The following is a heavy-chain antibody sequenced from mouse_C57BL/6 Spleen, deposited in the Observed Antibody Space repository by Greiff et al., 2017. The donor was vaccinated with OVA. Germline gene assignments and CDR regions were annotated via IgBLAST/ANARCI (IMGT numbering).Heavy chain of an antibody. CDR2: IRLKSDNYAT. CDR3: TVGFFAY. J-gene: IGHJ3*01. Sequence: EVQLQQSGGGLVQPGGSMKLSCVASGFTFSNYWMNWVRQSPEKGLEWVAQIRLKSDNYATHYAESVKGRFTISRDDSKSSVYLQMNNLRAEDTGIYYCTVGFFAYWGQGTLVTVSA. V-gene: IGHV6-3*01. CDR1: GFTFSNYW.